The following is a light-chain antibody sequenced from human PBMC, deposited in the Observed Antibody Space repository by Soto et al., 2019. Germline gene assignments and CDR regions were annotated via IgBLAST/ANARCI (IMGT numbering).Light chain of an antibody. CDR1: QIVSSSC. V-gene: IGKV3-20*01. CDR3: QYYGSSPRVT. Sequence: EIVLTQSPGTLSLSPGERATLSCRASQIVSSSCLNWYQQRPGQAPRRLIYGASIRATGIPDRFSGSGSGVAFNLPIHSLEPEQFAVYYCQYYGSSPRVTFGGGTKVEIK. J-gene: IGKJ4*01. CDR2: GAS.